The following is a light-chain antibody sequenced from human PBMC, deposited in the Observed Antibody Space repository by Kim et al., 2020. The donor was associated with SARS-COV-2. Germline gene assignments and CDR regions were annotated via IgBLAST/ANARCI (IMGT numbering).Light chain of an antibody. J-gene: IGLJ3*02. Sequence: QSVLTQPPSASGTPGQRVTISCSGSSSNIGSNFVYWYQQLPGKAPKLVIHRNNQRPSGVPARFSGSKSGTSASLAISGLRSEGEADYFCAAWDYSLGEVFGRGTQLTVL. V-gene: IGLV1-47*01. CDR2: RNN. CDR1: SSNIGSNF. CDR3: AAWDYSLGEV.